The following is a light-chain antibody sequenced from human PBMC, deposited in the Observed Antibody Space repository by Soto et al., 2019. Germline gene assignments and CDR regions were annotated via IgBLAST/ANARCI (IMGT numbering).Light chain of an antibody. CDR3: QQLNSYPPT. CDR1: QSISSW. V-gene: IGKV1-5*03. Sequence: DIQMTQSPSTLSASVGDRVTITCRASQSISSWLAWYQPKPGKAPKGLIYKASTLESGAPSRFSGSGSGTEFTLTISSLQPEDFATYYCQQLNSYPPTFGGGTKVDIK. J-gene: IGKJ4*01. CDR2: KAS.